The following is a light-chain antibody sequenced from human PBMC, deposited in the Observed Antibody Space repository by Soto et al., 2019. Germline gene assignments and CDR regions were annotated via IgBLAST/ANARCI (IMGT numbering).Light chain of an antibody. CDR2: GAS. Sequence: EIMLTQSPGTLSLSPGERATLSCRASQSVSSSYLAWYQQKPGQAPRLLIYGASSRATGIPDRFSGSGSGKDFTLTISRLEPEDFAVYYCQQYGSSPPITFGQGTRLEI. J-gene: IGKJ5*01. CDR3: QQYGSSPPIT. CDR1: QSVSSSY. V-gene: IGKV3-20*01.